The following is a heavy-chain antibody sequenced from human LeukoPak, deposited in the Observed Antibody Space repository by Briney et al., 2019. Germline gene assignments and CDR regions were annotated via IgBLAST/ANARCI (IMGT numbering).Heavy chain of an antibody. CDR2: INHRGST. V-gene: IGHV4-34*01. CDR1: GGSFNGYY. J-gene: IGHJ5*02. D-gene: IGHD6-13*01. Sequence: SETLSLTCAVYGGSFNGYYWSWIRQPPGKGLEGIGEINHRGSTNYNPSLKTRVTISVDTSKMQFSLTLSSVTAADTAVYYCARAPRRVAIAAAGTFWFDPWGQGTLVTVSS. CDR3: ARAPRRVAIAAAGTFWFDP.